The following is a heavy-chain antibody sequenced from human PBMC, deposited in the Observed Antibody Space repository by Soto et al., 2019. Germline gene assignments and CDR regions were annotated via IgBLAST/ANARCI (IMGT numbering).Heavy chain of an antibody. CDR3: ARSGAYCTSITCLFDSF. V-gene: IGHV1-18*01. Sequence: QAQLVQSGAEVKKPGASVKVSCRASGYTFSSYGYAWVRQAPGQGLEWMGWSSAYNGDTNYAQKFPDRVTLTTHTSKTTAYMELRNLGSDDTAVYYCARSGAYCTSITCLFDSFWGLGTLVTVSS. J-gene: IGHJ4*02. D-gene: IGHD2-8*01. CDR1: GYTFSSYG. CDR2: SSAYNGDT.